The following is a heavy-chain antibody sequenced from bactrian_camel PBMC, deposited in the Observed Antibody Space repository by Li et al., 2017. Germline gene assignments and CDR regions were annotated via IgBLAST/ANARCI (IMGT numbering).Heavy chain of an antibody. CDR2: IFTAGDIT. D-gene: IGHD4*01. CDR1: GYTYRTYC. J-gene: IGHJ4*01. Sequence: HVQLVESGGGSVQAGGSLRLSCEASGYTYRTYCMGWFRQAPGGEREGVAAIFTAGDITVYADSVKGRFTISQDNAKNTLYLQMTSLEVEDTGMYYCAAEGRPKGSLSFYSDYADCVRGTQVT. V-gene: IGHV3S1*01.